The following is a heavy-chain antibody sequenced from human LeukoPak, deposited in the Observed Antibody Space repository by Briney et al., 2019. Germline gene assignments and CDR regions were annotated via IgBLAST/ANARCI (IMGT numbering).Heavy chain of an antibody. J-gene: IGHJ4*02. CDR1: GGSISSGDYY. CDR2: INHSGST. Sequence: SQTLSLTCTVSGGSISSGDYYWSWIRQPPGKGLEWIGEINHSGSTNYNPSLKSRVTISVDTSKNQFSLKLSSVTAADTAVYYCASVGYSGSYYPFDHWGQGTLVTVSS. D-gene: IGHD1-26*01. CDR3: ASVGYSGSYYPFDH. V-gene: IGHV4-30-4*08.